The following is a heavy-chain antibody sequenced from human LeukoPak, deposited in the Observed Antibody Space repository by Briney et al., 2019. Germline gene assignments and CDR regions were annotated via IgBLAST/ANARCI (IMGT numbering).Heavy chain of an antibody. CDR1: GGSISSYY. V-gene: IGHV4-59*03. J-gene: IGHJ3*02. CDR3: AGSTVTTFSGAFDI. Sequence: SETLSLTRTLSGGSISSYYWSWIRPPPGKGLEWIGYIYYSGNTNYNPSLKSRVTISVDTSKKQVSLKLRSVTCADTAVYYCAGSTVTTFSGAFDIWGQGTMVTVSS. CDR2: IYYSGNT. D-gene: IGHD4-17*01.